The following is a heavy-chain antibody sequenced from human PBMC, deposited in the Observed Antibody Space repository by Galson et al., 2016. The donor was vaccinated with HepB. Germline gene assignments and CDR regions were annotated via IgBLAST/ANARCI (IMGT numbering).Heavy chain of an antibody. J-gene: IGHJ4*02. CDR3: GAERPQREPLG. V-gene: IGHV1-58*01. CDR1: GFTFSRSA. CDR2: IVVGSGNT. Sequence: SVKVSCKASGFTFSRSAVQWVRQARGQRLEWIGGIVVGSGNTNYAQRFQERDTITRDMPTNTVHMVLSSLKSADTAVYYCGAERPQREPLGWGQGTLVTVSS. D-gene: IGHD1-26*01.